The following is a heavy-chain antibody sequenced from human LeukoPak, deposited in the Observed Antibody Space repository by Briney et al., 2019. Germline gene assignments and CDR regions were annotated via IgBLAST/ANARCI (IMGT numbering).Heavy chain of an antibody. J-gene: IGHJ3*02. D-gene: IGHD3-22*01. CDR1: GGSISSYY. CDR2: IYYSGST. Sequence: SETLSHTCTVSGGSISSYYWSWIRQPPGKGLEWIGYIYYSGSTNYNPSFKSRVTISVDTSKNQFSLKLSSVTAADTAVYYCARDDYYDSSGYHLDAFDIWGQGTMVTVSS. V-gene: IGHV4-59*01. CDR3: ARDDYYDSSGYHLDAFDI.